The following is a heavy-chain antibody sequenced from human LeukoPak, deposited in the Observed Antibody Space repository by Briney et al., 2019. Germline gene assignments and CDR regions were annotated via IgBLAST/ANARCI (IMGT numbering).Heavy chain of an antibody. V-gene: IGHV4-30-2*01. CDR1: GGSISSGGYY. Sequence: PSETLSLTCTVSGGSISSGGYYWSCIRQPPGKGLEWIGYIYHSGSTYYNPSLKSRVTISVDRSKNQFSLKLSSVTAADTAVYYCARGRWLQFEFDYWGQGTLVTVSS. D-gene: IGHD5-24*01. J-gene: IGHJ4*02. CDR2: IYHSGST. CDR3: ARGRWLQFEFDY.